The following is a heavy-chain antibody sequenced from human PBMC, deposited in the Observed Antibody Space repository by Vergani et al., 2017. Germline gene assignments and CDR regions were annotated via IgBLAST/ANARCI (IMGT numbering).Heavy chain of an antibody. V-gene: IGHV5-51*01. J-gene: IGHJ4*02. D-gene: IGHD6-13*01. CDR1: GYSFTSYW. CDR2: IYPGDSDT. CDR3: ARIRRYSSSWFDYFDY. Sequence: EVQLVQSGAEVKKPGASLKISCKGSGYSFTSYWIGWVRQMPGKGLEWMGIIYPGDSDTRYSPSFQGQVTSSADKSISTAYLQWSSLKASDTAMYYCARIRRYSSSWFDYFDYWGQGTLVTVSS.